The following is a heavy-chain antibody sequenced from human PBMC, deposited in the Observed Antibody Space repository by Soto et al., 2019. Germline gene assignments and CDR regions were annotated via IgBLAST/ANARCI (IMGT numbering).Heavy chain of an antibody. CDR1: GYTFTSYY. V-gene: IGHV1-46*01. Sequence: GASVKVSCKASGYTFTSYYMHWVRQAPGQGLEWMGIINPSGGSTSYAQKVQGRVTMTRDTSTSTVYMELSSLRSEDTAVYYCARDIFYGSGSRPTYYYYYYGMDVWGQGTTVTVSS. D-gene: IGHD3-10*01. CDR2: INPSGGST. J-gene: IGHJ6*02. CDR3: ARDIFYGSGSRPTYYYYYYGMDV.